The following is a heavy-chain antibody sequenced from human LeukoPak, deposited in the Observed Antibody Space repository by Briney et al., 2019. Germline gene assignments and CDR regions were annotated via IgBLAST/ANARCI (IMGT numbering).Heavy chain of an antibody. CDR3: ARGLEYYGSGSTRYYYYGMDV. CDR2: MNPNSGNT. V-gene: IGHV1-8*01. D-gene: IGHD3-10*01. Sequence: ASVKVSCKASGYTFTSYDINWVRQATGQGLEWMGWMNPNSGNTGYAQKFQGRVTMTRNTSISTAYMELSSLRSEDTAVYYCARGLEYYGSGSTRYYYYGMDVWGQGTTVTVSS. J-gene: IGHJ6*02. CDR1: GYTFTSYD.